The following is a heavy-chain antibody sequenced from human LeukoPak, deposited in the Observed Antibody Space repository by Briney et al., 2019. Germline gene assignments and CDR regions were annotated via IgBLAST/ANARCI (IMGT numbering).Heavy chain of an antibody. D-gene: IGHD6-19*01. CDR2: IYYSGST. J-gene: IGHJ4*02. CDR1: GGSISSYY. V-gene: IGHV4-59*01. CDR3: ASGSGWFAYFDY. Sequence: SETLSLTCTVSGGSISSYYWSWIRQPPGKGLEWIGYIYYSGSTNHNPSLKSRVTISVDTSKNQFSLKLSSVTAADTAVYYCASGSGWFAYFDYWGQGTLVTVSS.